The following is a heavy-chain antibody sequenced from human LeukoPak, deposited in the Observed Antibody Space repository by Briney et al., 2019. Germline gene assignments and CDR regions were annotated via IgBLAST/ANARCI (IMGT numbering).Heavy chain of an antibody. D-gene: IGHD4-11*01. V-gene: IGHV3-74*01. Sequence: GGSLRLSCAASGFTFSSYWMHWVRQAPGKGLVWVSRINSDGSSTSYADSVKGRFTISRDNAKNSLYLQMNSLRAEDTAVYYCARVGYYSNSLDYWGQGTLVTVSS. CDR2: INSDGSST. CDR3: ARVGYYSNSLDY. CDR1: GFTFSSYW. J-gene: IGHJ4*02.